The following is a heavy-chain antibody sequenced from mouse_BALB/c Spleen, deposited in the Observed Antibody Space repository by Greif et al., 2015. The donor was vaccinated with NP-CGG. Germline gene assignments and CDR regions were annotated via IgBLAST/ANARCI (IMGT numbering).Heavy chain of an antibody. J-gene: IGHJ2*01. CDR2: ISSGSSTI. D-gene: IGHD1-2*01. Sequence: EVKLMESGGGLVQPGGSRKLSCAASGFTFSSFGMHCVRQAPEKGLEWVAYISSGSSTIYYADTVKGRFTISRDNPKNTLFLQTTSLRSEDTAMYYCARSNYGYPDYWGQGTTLTVSS. V-gene: IGHV5-17*02. CDR1: GFTFSSFG. CDR3: ARSNYGYPDY.